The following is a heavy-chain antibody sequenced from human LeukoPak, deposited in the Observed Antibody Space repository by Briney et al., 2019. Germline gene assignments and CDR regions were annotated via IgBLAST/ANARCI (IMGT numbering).Heavy chain of an antibody. V-gene: IGHV4-59*08. J-gene: IGHJ5*02. CDR2: IYYSGST. CDR1: GGSISRYY. CDR3: ARQWELRGWFDP. Sequence: SETLSLTCTVPGGSISRYYWSWIRQPPGKGLDVIGYIYYSGSTNYHPSLKNRVTISVDTSKNQFSLKLSSVTAADTAVYYCARQWELRGWFDPWGQGTLVTVSS. D-gene: IGHD1-26*01.